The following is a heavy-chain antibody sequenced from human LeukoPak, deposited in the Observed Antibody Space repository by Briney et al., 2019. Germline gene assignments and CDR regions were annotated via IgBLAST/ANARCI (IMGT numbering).Heavy chain of an antibody. CDR1: GFTFSNYA. V-gene: IGHV3-30-3*01. CDR3: VKDRTGTYTLDY. Sequence: GRSLRLSCAATGFTFSNYAIHWGRQAPGKGLEWVTFISDDGSRQHYADSVKGRFTISRDNSKNTLNLQMNSLRAEDTAVYYCVKDRTGTYTLDYWGQGTLVTVSS. CDR2: ISDDGSRQ. J-gene: IGHJ4*02. D-gene: IGHD3-10*01.